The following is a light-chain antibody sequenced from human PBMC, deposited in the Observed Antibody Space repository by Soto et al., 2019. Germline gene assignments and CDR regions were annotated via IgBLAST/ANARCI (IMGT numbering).Light chain of an antibody. CDR2: GAS. CDR3: QNCKLS. Sequence: DIQMTQSPSTLSASVGDRVTITCRASQSINKWLAWYQLKPGKAPKLLIYGASILESGVPSRFIGSGSGTAFTLNIIRLQTDDFATDYYQNCKLSFSQGTKLEIK. CDR1: QSINKW. J-gene: IGKJ2*01. V-gene: IGKV1-5*03.